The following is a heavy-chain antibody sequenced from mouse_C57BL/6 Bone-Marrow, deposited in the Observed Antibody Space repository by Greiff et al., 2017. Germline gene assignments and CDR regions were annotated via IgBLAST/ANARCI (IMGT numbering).Heavy chain of an antibody. Sequence: DVMLVESGEGLVKPGGSLKLSCAASGFTFSSYAMSWVRQTPEKRLEWVAYISSGGDYIYSADTVKGRFTIARDNARNTLYLQMSSLKSEDTAMYYCTRGGVSSYAMDYWGQGTSVTVSS. CDR2: ISSGGDYI. CDR1: GFTFSSYA. CDR3: TRGGVSSYAMDY. J-gene: IGHJ4*01. V-gene: IGHV5-9-1*02.